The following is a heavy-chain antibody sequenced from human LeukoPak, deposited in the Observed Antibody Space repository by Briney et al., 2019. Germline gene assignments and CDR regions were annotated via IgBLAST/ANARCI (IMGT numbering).Heavy chain of an antibody. Sequence: SQTLSLTCTVSGGSISSGGYYWSWIRQPPGKGLEWIGYIYHSGSTYYNPSLKSRVTISVDRSKNQFSLKLSPVTAADTAVYYCAREGIAAAGTSYWGQGTLVTVSS. CDR3: AREGIAAAGTSY. CDR1: GGSISSGGYY. D-gene: IGHD6-13*01. CDR2: IYHSGST. J-gene: IGHJ4*02. V-gene: IGHV4-30-2*01.